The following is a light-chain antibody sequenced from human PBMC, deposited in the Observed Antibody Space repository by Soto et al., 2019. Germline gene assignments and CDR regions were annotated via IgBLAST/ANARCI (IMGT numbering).Light chain of an antibody. CDR2: ETS. Sequence: EIVLTQSPATLSLSPGERATLSCRASQTVSNYLSWYQQKPGQAPRLLMYETSRRATGIPARFRGSGSGTDFTLTISSLQPEDFATYYCQQSYSTPTWTFGQGTKVDIK. J-gene: IGKJ1*01. CDR3: QQSYSTPTWT. CDR1: QTVSNY. V-gene: IGKV3-11*01.